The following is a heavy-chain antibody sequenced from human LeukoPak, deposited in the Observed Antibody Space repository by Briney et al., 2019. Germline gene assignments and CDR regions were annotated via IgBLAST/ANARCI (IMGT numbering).Heavy chain of an antibody. J-gene: IGHJ3*02. CDR3: ARDLSYGDAFDI. Sequence: GGSLRLSCAASGFTFNNYGIYWVRQTPGKGLEWVAFIRYDGSNKYYADSVKGRLTISRDNSKNTLYLQMNSLRAEDTAVYYCARDLSYGDAFDIWGQGTMVTVSS. CDR1: GFTFNNYG. V-gene: IGHV3-30*02. CDR2: IRYDGSNK. D-gene: IGHD5-18*01.